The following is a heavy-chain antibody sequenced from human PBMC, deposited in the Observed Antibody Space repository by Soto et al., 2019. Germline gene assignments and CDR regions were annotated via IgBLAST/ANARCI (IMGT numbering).Heavy chain of an antibody. D-gene: IGHD1-1*01. J-gene: IGHJ3*02. CDR2: MNPNSGNT. CDR1: GYTFTSYD. V-gene: IGHV1-8*01. Sequence: GASVKVSCKASGYTFTSYDINWVRQATGQGLEWMGWMNPNSGNTGYAQKFQGRVTMTRNTSISTAYMELSSLRSEDTAVYYCAGGRELELPGAYDIWGQGTMVTVSS. CDR3: AGGRELELPGAYDI.